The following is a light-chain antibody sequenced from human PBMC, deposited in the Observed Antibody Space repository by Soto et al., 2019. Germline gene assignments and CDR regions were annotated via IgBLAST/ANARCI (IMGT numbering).Light chain of an antibody. V-gene: IGLV2-14*02. CDR2: EGS. CDR3: CSYTSSSHYV. CDR1: SSDVGSYNL. J-gene: IGLJ1*01. Sequence: QSVLTQPASVSGSPGQSITISCTGTSSDVGSYNLVSWYQQHPGKAPKLMIYEGSKRPSGVSNRFSGSKSGNTASLTISGLQAEDEADYYCCSYTSSSHYVFGTGTQLTVL.